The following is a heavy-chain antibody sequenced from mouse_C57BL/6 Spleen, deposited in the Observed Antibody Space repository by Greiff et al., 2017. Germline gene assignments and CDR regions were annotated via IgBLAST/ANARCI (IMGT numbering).Heavy chain of an antibody. J-gene: IGHJ1*03. CDR3: ARLGYYGSSYDWYFDV. CDR2: INPSNGGT. D-gene: IGHD1-1*01. Sequence: QVQLKQPGTELVKPGASVKLSCKASGYTFTSYWMHWVKQRPGQGLEWIGNINPSNGGTNYNEKFKSKATLTVDKSSSTAYMQLSSLTSEDSAVYYCARLGYYGSSYDWYFDVWGTGTTVTVSS. CDR1: GYTFTSYW. V-gene: IGHV1-53*01.